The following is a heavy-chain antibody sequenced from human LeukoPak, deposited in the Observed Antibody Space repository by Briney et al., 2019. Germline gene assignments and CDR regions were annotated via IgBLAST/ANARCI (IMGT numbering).Heavy chain of an antibody. J-gene: IGHJ4*02. Sequence: ASVKVSCKASGYTFTSYYMHWVRQAPGQGLEWMGIINPSGGSTSYAQKFQGRVTVTTDTSTSTAYMELSRLRSDDTAVYYCARLPRYDFWSGYPFDYWGQGTLVTVSS. CDR2: INPSGGST. D-gene: IGHD3-3*01. CDR1: GYTFTSYY. V-gene: IGHV1-46*01. CDR3: ARLPRYDFWSGYPFDY.